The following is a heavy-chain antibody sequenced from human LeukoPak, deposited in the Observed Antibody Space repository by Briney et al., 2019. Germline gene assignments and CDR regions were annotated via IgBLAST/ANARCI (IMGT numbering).Heavy chain of an antibody. CDR2: ISYDGSSK. D-gene: IGHD4-11*01. CDR1: GFTFSSYT. V-gene: IGHV3-30-3*01. CDR3: ARDKTDYGNYYFDY. J-gene: IGHJ4*02. Sequence: PGGSLRLSCAASGFTFSSYTMHWVRQAPGKGLEWVAVISYDGSSKYYGDSVKGRFTISRDNSKSTLYLQMNSLRTEDTAVYYCARDKTDYGNYYFDYWGQGTLVTVSS.